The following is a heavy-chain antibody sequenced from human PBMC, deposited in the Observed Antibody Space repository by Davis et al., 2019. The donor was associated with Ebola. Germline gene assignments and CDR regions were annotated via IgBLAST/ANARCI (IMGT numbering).Heavy chain of an antibody. CDR3: AKDFSAYDFWSGYYHYYYYGMDV. Sequence: ASVKVSCKASGYTFTSYAMHWVRQAPGQRLEWMGWINAGNGNTKYSQKFQGRVTITRDTSASTAYMELSSLRSEDTAVYYCAKDFSAYDFWSGYYHYYYYGMDVWGQGTTVTVSS. D-gene: IGHD3-3*01. V-gene: IGHV1-3*01. CDR2: INAGNGNT. J-gene: IGHJ6*02. CDR1: GYTFTSYA.